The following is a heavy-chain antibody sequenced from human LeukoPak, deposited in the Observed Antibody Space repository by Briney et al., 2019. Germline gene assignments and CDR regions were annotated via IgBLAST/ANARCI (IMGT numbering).Heavy chain of an antibody. CDR1: GGSFSSTSYY. CDR2: IYHTGST. Sequence: ASETLSPTCSVSGGSFSSTSYYWGWIRQPPGKGLEWIANIYHTGSTYYNPSLKSRVIISVDTSANQFSLKLNSVTAADTAVYYCARPIRSRDNNWFDPWGQGILVTVSS. V-gene: IGHV4-39*01. CDR3: ARPIRSRDNNWFDP. D-gene: IGHD3-10*01. J-gene: IGHJ5*02.